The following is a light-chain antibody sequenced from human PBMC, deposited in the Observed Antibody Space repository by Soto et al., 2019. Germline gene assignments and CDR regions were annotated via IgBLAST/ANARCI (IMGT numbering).Light chain of an antibody. CDR1: SSDVGSSNL. CDR2: EGS. V-gene: IGLV2-23*03. J-gene: IGLJ2*01. CDR3: CSYADSSTFVV. Sequence: QSALTQPASVSGSPGQSITISCTGTSSDVGSSNLVSWYQQYSGKAPKLMIYEGSKRPSGVSNRFSGSKSGNTASLTISGLQAEDEADYYCCSYADSSTFVVFGGGTQLTVL.